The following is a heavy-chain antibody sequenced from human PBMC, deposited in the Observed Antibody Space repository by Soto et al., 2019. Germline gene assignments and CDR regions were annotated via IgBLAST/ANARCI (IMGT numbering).Heavy chain of an antibody. CDR2: KSYDDGVNK. CDR1: GFTFSSYT. D-gene: IGHD6-19*01. J-gene: IGHJ4*02. CDR3: ARSIAVAGTPEFDY. Sequence: QVQLVESGGGVVQPGRSLRLSCAASGFTFSSYTMHWVRQDAGTGLEWVAVKSYDDGVNKYYADSVKGRFTISRDNSKNTLYLQMISLRVEDTAVYYCARSIAVAGTPEFDYWGQGALVTVSS. V-gene: IGHV3-30-3*01.